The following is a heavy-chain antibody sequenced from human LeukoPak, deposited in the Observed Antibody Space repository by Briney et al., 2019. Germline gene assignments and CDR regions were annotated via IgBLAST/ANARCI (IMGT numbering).Heavy chain of an antibody. D-gene: IGHD1-1*01. J-gene: IGHJ4*02. CDR3: ARDRERRIQSPFDY. CDR1: GGSISSYY. Sequence: PSETLSLTCTVSGGSISSYYWSWIRQPPGKGLEWIGYIYYSGSTNYNPSLKSRVTISVDTSKNQFSPKLSSVTAADTAVYYCARDRERRIQSPFDYWGQGTLVTVSS. V-gene: IGHV4-59*01. CDR2: IYYSGST.